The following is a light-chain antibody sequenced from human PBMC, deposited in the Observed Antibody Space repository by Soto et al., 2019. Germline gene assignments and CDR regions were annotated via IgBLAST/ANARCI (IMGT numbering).Light chain of an antibody. CDR1: QSLVHTTGNTF. Sequence: EVVLTQSPVSRPVSLGRPASISCRSSQSLVHTTGNTFLSWFVQRPGQAPRRLLYRISNRASGVPDRFRGSVSGSDFTLQIDRVEAEDFRIYYCIQYTHWPHSFGQGTKLEIK. V-gene: IGKV2-30*02. J-gene: IGKJ2*01. CDR3: IQYTHWPHS. CDR2: RIS.